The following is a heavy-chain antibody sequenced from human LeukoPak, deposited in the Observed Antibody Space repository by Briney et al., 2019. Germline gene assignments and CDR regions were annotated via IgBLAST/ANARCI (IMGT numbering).Heavy chain of an antibody. D-gene: IGHD3-3*01. Sequence: GASVKVSCKASGGTFSSYAISWVRQAPGKGLEWVSAISGSGGSTYYADSVKGRFTISRDNSKNTLYLQMNSLRAEDTAVYYCAKCGAKYDFWSGYLNSPFDYWGQGTLVTVSS. V-gene: IGHV3-23*01. CDR2: ISGSGGST. J-gene: IGHJ4*02. CDR3: AKCGAKYDFWSGYLNSPFDY. CDR1: GGTFSSYA.